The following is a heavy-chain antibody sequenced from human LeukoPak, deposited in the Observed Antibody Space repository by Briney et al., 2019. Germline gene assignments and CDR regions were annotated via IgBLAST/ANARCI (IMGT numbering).Heavy chain of an antibody. Sequence: PGGSLRLSCAASGFTFSSYTGNWVRQAPGKGLEWVSYISTSSSTIYYADSVKGRFTISRDNAKNSLSLQMNSLRDEDTAVYYCARGSPGSGFLTYWGQGTLVTVSS. CDR3: ARGSPGSGFLTY. J-gene: IGHJ4*02. CDR1: GFTFSSYT. CDR2: ISTSSSTI. D-gene: IGHD3-3*01. V-gene: IGHV3-48*02.